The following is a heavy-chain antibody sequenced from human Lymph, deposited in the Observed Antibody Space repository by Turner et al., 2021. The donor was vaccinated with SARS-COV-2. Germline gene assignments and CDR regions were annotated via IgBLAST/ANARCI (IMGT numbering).Heavy chain of an antibody. CDR1: EFIFSSYA. D-gene: IGHD2-2*01. CDR2: ISVSGSSA. J-gene: IGHJ4*02. V-gene: IGHV3-23*01. CDR3: AKRKYQLLAGDFDY. Sequence: EVQLLESGGGLVQPGGYLRRSCAASEFIFSSYAMSWVRQAPGKGLECVSSISVSGSSAYYADSVKGRFTISRDNSKNTLYLQMNSLRAEDTAVYYCAKRKYQLLAGDFDYWGQGTLVTVSS.